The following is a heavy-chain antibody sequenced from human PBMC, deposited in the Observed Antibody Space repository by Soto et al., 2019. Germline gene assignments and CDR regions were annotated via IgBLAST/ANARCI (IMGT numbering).Heavy chain of an antibody. V-gene: IGHV4-59*01. CDR3: ARINDYGDYYYGMDV. CDR2: IYYSGST. D-gene: IGHD4-17*01. CDR1: GGSISSYY. J-gene: IGHJ6*02. Sequence: PSETLSLTCTVSGGSISSYYCSWIRQPPGKGLEWIVYIYYSGSTNYNPSLKSRVTISVDTSKNQFSLKLSSVTAADTAVYYCARINDYGDYYYGMDVWGQGTTVTVSS.